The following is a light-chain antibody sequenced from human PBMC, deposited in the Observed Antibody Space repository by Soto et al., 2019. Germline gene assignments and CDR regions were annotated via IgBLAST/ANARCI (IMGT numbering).Light chain of an antibody. Sequence: QAVVTQPPSASGSPGQSVTISCTGTSSDVGSYNYVSWYQQHPDKAPKLIIYEVNERPSGVPDRFSGSKSGNTASLTVSGLQADDEADYYCTSYAGSNNPVVFGGGTKVTVL. CDR1: SSDVGSYNY. CDR2: EVN. J-gene: IGLJ3*02. V-gene: IGLV2-8*01. CDR3: TSYAGSNNPVV.